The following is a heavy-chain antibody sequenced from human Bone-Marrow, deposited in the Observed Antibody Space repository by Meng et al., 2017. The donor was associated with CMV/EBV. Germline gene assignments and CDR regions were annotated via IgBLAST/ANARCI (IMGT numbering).Heavy chain of an antibody. CDR1: GYTFTGYY. J-gene: IGHJ4*02. CDR2: INPNSGGT. CDR3: ARSQLRGATIIDY. Sequence: ASVKVSCKASGYTFTGYYMHWVRQASGQGLEWMGWINPNSGGTNYAQKFQGRVTMTRDTSISTAYMELSRLRSDDTAVYYCARSQLRGATIIDYWGQGTLVTVSS. V-gene: IGHV1-2*02. D-gene: IGHD1-26*01.